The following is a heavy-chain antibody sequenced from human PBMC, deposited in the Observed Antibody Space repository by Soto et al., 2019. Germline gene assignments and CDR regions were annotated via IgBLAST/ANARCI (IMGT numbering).Heavy chain of an antibody. CDR1: GGSISSGGYY. CDR3: ARGYGGRYYYYGMDV. CDR2: ISYSGST. Sequence: QVQLQESGPGLVKPSQTLSLTCTVSGGSISSGGYYWSWIRQHPGKGLAWIGYISYSGSTYYNPSLTSRVTLSVDTSKNQFSLKLSSVTAADTAVYYCARGYGGRYYYYGMDVWGQGTTVTVSS. D-gene: IGHD2-15*01. V-gene: IGHV4-31*03. J-gene: IGHJ6*02.